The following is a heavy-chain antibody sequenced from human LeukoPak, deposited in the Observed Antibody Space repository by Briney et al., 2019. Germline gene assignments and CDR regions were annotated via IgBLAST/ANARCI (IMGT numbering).Heavy chain of an antibody. CDR2: IYYSGST. CDR1: GGSISSYY. Sequence: PSETLSLTCTVSGGSISSYYWSWIRQPPGKGLEWIGYIYYSGSTNYNPSLKSRVTISVDTSKNQFSLKLSSVTAADTAVYYCARDLNSSGWYSGGGFDYWGQGTLVTVSS. D-gene: IGHD6-19*01. J-gene: IGHJ4*02. CDR3: ARDLNSSGWYSGGGFDY. V-gene: IGHV4-59*01.